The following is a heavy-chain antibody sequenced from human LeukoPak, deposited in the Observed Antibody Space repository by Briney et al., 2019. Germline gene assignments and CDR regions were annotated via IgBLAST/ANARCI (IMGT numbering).Heavy chain of an antibody. CDR3: ARHQRGYYSLDY. V-gene: IGHV4-34*01. D-gene: IGHD3-22*01. Sequence: SETLSLTCAVYGGSFSGYYWSWIRQPPGKGLEWIGEINHSGSTNYNPSLKSRVSISVDTSKNQFSLKLSSVTAADTAVYYCARHQRGYYSLDYWGQGTLVTVSS. CDR1: GGSFSGYY. J-gene: IGHJ4*02. CDR2: INHSGST.